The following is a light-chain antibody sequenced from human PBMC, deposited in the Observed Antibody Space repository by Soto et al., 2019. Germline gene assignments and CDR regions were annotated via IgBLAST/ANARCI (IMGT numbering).Light chain of an antibody. Sequence: DIQMTQSPYTLSASVGHRVTITCLASQSISSWLAWYQQKPGKAPNLLIYKASSLESGVPSRFSGSGTGTEFTLTISSLQPEDFATYYCQQYKSYSRTFGQGTKV. V-gene: IGKV1-5*03. CDR1: QSISSW. J-gene: IGKJ1*01. CDR2: KAS. CDR3: QQYKSYSRT.